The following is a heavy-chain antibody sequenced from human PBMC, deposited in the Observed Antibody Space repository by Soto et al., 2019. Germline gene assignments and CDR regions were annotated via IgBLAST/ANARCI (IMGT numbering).Heavy chain of an antibody. V-gene: IGHV3-23*01. J-gene: IGHJ4*02. CDR2: ISGSGGST. CDR3: AKGLAPARLYSSSWYATFDC. Sequence: GGSLRLSCAASGFTFSSYAMSWVRQAPGKGLEWVSAISGSGGSTYYADSVKGRFTISRDNSKNTLYLQMNSLRAEDTAVYYCAKGLAPARLYSSSWYATFDCWGQGTLVTVSS. D-gene: IGHD6-13*01. CDR1: GFTFSSYA.